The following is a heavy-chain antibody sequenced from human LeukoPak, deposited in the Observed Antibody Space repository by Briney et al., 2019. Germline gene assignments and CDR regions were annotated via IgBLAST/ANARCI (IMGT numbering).Heavy chain of an antibody. Sequence: SETLSLTCAVSGGSISSSNWWSWVRPPPGKGLEWIGEIYHSGSTNYNPSLKSRVTISVDKSKNQFSLKLSSVTAADTAVYYCARAHYYDSSGYTHWGQGTLVTVSS. V-gene: IGHV4-4*02. CDR2: IYHSGST. CDR3: ARAHYYDSSGYTH. D-gene: IGHD3-22*01. J-gene: IGHJ4*02. CDR1: GGSISSSNW.